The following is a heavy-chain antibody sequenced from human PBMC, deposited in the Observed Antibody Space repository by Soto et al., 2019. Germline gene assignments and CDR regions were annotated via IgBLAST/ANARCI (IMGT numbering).Heavy chain of an antibody. CDR1: GFSLSATGAG. J-gene: IGHJ4*02. CDR3: AHCGPEGCFDS. Sequence: QITLKESGPTLVRPTQTLTLTCTFSGFSLSATGAGVAWIRQPPGKALAWLALIYWDDDTFYSQSLKTRLTITKDSTKNQVVLTVTNFDPGDTVTYSCAHCGPEGCFDSWGQGTLVTVSS. CDR2: IYWDDDT. V-gene: IGHV2-5*02.